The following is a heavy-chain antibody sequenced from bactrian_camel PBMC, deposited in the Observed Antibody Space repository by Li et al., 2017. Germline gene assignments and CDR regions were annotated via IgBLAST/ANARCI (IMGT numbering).Heavy chain of an antibody. D-gene: IGHD2*01. CDR3: KINITGGYCYPEVA. CDR2: IDTDGST. V-gene: IGHV3S10*01. Sequence: LVESGGGSVQAGGSLRLSCEHSEYTHCSYDVSLYRQAPGKEREFVSRIDTDGSTNYANSVKGRFTDSLDGIKKMESLQMSSLKPEDTDMYYCKINITGGYCYPEVAWGKGTQVTVS. J-gene: IGHJ4*01. CDR1: EYTHCSYD.